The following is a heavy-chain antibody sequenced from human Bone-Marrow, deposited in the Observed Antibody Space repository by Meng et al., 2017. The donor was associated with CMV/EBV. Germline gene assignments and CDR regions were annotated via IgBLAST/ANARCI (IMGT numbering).Heavy chain of an antibody. V-gene: IGHV1-18*01. CDR1: GYTFTSYG. CDR2: ISAYNGNT. J-gene: IGHJ4*02. Sequence: CNASGYTFTSYGISLVRQAPGQGLEWMGWISAYNGNTNYAQKLQGRVTMTTDTSTSTAYMELRSLRSDDTAVYYCAVRFLEWGLDYWGQGTLVTVSS. CDR3: AVRFLEWGLDY. D-gene: IGHD3-3*01.